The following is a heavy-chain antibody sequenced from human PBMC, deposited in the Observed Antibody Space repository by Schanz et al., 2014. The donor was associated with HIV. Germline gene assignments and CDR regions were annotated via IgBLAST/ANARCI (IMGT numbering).Heavy chain of an antibody. J-gene: IGHJ4*02. CDR3: TREMERGGYDRFDY. V-gene: IGHV1-8*02. CDR2: MNPNSGNT. D-gene: IGHD5-12*01. Sequence: QVQLVQSGVEVKKPGASVKVSCKASGFTLTSYAIVWVRQATGQGLEWMGWMNPNSGNTGFAQKFQGRVTMTRDTSISTTYMELSSLTSDDTAMYYCTREMERGGYDRFDYWGQGALVIVSS. CDR1: GFTLTSYA.